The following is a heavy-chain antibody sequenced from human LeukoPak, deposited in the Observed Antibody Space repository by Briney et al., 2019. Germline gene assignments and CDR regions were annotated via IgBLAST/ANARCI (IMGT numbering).Heavy chain of an antibody. V-gene: IGHV3-30-3*01. J-gene: IGHJ4*02. CDR2: ISYDGSNK. CDR1: GFTFSSYA. D-gene: IGHD6-19*01. CDR3: ASARIAVAGTLDY. Sequence: PGRSLRLSCAASGFTFSSYAMHWVRQAPGKGLEWVAVISYDGSNKYYADSVKGRFTISRDNSKNTLYLQMNSLRAEDTAVYYCASARIAVAGTLDYWGQGTLVTVSS.